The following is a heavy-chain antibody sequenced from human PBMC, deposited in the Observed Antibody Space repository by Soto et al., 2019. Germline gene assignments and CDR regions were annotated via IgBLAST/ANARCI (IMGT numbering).Heavy chain of an antibody. D-gene: IGHD4-17*01. V-gene: IGHV3-13*01. CDR2: IGTAGDT. CDR3: ARVTTVTTGYDS. CDR1: GFAFSSYD. J-gene: IGHJ3*02. Sequence: GGSLRLSCAASGFAFSSYDMHWVRQATGKGLEWVSAIGTAGDTYYPGSVKGRFTISRENAKNSLYLQMNSLRAEDTAVYYCARVTTVTTGYDSWGQGTMVTVSS.